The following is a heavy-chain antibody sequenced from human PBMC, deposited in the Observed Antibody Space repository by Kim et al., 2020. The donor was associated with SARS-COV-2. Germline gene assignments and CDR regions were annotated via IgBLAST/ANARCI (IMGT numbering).Heavy chain of an antibody. CDR3: ARPIVVVTAITGGQGAFDI. D-gene: IGHD2-21*02. Sequence: ASVKVSCKASGYTFTSYYMHWVRQAPGQGLEWMGIINPSGGSTSYAQKFQGRVTMTRDTSTSTVYMELSSLRSEDTAVYYCARPIVVVTAITGGQGAFDIWGQGTMVTVSS. J-gene: IGHJ3*02. CDR1: GYTFTSYY. V-gene: IGHV1-46*01. CDR2: INPSGGST.